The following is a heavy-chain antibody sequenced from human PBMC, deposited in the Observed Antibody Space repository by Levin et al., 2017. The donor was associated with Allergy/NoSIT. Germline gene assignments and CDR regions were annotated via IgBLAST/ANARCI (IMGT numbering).Heavy chain of an antibody. CDR2: IDHSGST. CDR1: GGSLTDYY. J-gene: IGHJ6*02. CDR3: VRGRGYNYYYGLDV. Sequence: PSETLSLTCAVFGGSLTDYYWNWIRQSPGKGLEWIGEIDHSGSTRYNPSLKTRVTISLDTSKMQFSLKVTSVTAADTAVYYCVRGRGYNYYYGLDVWGQGTTVTVSS. D-gene: IGHD3-10*01. V-gene: IGHV4-34*01.